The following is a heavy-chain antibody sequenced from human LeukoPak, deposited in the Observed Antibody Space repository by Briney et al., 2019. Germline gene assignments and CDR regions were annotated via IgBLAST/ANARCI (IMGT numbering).Heavy chain of an antibody. CDR1: GFTFSSYA. D-gene: IGHD6-19*01. CDR2: INRDGSST. CDR3: AREIAVAGVSAFDI. V-gene: IGHV3-74*01. Sequence: GGSLRLSCAASGFTFSSYAMHWVRQAPGKGLVWVSRINRDGSSTSYADSVKGRFTISRDNAKNSLYLQMNSLGAEDTAVYYCAREIAVAGVSAFDIWGQGTMVTVSS. J-gene: IGHJ3*02.